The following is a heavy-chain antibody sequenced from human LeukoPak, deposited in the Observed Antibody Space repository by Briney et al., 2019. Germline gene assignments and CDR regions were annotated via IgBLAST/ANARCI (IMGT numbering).Heavy chain of an antibody. Sequence: SETLSLTCTVSGGSISSYYWNWVRQPAGRGLEWIGRIYTSGSTNYNPSLTSRVTISVDTSKNQFSLKLSSVTAADTAVYYCARVTFVLVRGVIIGGWFDPWGQGTLVTVSS. J-gene: IGHJ5*02. D-gene: IGHD3-10*01. CDR2: IYTSGST. CDR3: ARVTFVLVRGVIIGGWFDP. V-gene: IGHV4-4*07. CDR1: GGSISSYY.